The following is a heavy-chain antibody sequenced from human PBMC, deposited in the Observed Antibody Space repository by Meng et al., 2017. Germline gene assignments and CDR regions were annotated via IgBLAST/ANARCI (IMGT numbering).Heavy chain of an antibody. CDR1: GGPFSSYA. V-gene: IGHV1-69*06. Sequence: VQLVQAGAGVKKPGSWVKGSCQASGGPFSSYAISWVRQAPGQGLEWMGGIIPIFGTANYAQKFQGRVTITADKSTSTAYMELSSLRSEDTAVYHCASLTGWFDPWGQGTLVTVSS. D-gene: IGHD3-10*01. J-gene: IGHJ5*02. CDR2: IIPIFGTA. CDR3: ASLTGWFDP.